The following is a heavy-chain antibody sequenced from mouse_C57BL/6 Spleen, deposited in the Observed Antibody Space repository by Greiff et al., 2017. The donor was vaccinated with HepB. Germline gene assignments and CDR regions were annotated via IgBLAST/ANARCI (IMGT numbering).Heavy chain of an antibody. CDR3: ARNLRGYFDV. V-gene: IGHV3-6*01. J-gene: IGHJ1*03. CDR1: GYSITSGYY. Sequence: VQLQQSGPGLVKPSQSLSLTCSVTGYSITSGYYWNWIRQFPGNKLEWMGYISYDGSNNYNPSLKNRISITRDTSKNQFFLKLNSVTTEDTATYYCARNLRGYFDVWGTGTTVTVSS. CDR2: ISYDGSN.